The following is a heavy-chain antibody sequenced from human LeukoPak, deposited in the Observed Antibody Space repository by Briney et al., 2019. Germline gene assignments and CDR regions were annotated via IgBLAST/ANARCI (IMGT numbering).Heavy chain of an antibody. CDR2: IYYSGST. CDR1: GGPISSSSYY. V-gene: IGHV4-39*01. D-gene: IGHD3-10*01. J-gene: IGHJ2*01. Sequence: SETLSLTCTVSGGPISSSSYYWGWIRQPPGKGLEWIGSIYYSGSTYYNPSLKSRVTISVDTSKNQFSLKLSSVTAADTAVYYCARTPVWGSGSYFDLWGRGTLVTVSS. CDR3: ARTPVWGSGSYFDL.